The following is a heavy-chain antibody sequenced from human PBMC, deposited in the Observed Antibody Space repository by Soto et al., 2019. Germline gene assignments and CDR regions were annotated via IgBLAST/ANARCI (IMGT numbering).Heavy chain of an antibody. CDR1: GFTFSNYA. CDR2: FSDTGGSA. D-gene: IGHD5-18*01. V-gene: IGHV3-23*01. CDR3: AKDRLQLWLFSYFDY. J-gene: IGHJ4*02. Sequence: GGSLRLSCAASGFTFSNYAMNWVRQAPGKGLEWVSAFSDTGGSAYYADSVKGRFSISRDNSKNTLYLQMDSLRADDTAVYYCAKDRLQLWLFSYFDYWGQGTLVTVSS.